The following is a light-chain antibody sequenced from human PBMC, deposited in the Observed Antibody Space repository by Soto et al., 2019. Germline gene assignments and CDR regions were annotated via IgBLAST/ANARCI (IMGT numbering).Light chain of an antibody. CDR3: CSYAGSSTYYV. J-gene: IGLJ1*01. CDR1: SSDVGCYNL. CDR2: EGS. V-gene: IGLV2-23*01. Sequence: QSALTQPASVSGSPGQSITISCTGTSSDVGCYNLVSWYQQHPGKDPKVMIYEGSKRPSGVSNRFSGSKSGNTASLTISGLQAEDEADYYCCSYAGSSTYYVFGTGTKLTVL.